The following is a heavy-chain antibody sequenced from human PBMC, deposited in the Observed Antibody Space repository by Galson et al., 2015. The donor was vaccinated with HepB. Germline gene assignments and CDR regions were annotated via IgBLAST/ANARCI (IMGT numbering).Heavy chain of an antibody. V-gene: IGHV1-2*02. D-gene: IGHD5-18*01. Sequence: SVTVSCKASGYTFTGYYIHWVRQAPGQGLEWMGWINPHSGGTNDAQKFQGRVTMTRDTAISTAYMQLSRRRSDDTAVYYCARRHCGYSPRYYYYGMDVWGQGTTVAVSS. CDR2: INPHSGGT. J-gene: IGHJ6*02. CDR3: ARRHCGYSPRYYYYGMDV. CDR1: GYTFTGYY.